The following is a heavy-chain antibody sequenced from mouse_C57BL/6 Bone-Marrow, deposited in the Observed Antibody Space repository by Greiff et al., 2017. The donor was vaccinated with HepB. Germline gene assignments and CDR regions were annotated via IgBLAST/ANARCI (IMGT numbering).Heavy chain of an antibody. J-gene: IGHJ2*01. V-gene: IGHV14-4*01. CDR2: IDPENGDT. Sequence: EVQLQQSGAELVRPGASVKLSCTASGFNIKDDYMHWVKQRPEQGLEWIGWIDPENGDTEYASKFQGKATITADTSSNTAYLQLSSLTSEDTAVYYCTRPLRRFDYWGQGTTLTVSS. CDR3: TRPLRRFDY. CDR1: GFNIKDDY. D-gene: IGHD1-2*01.